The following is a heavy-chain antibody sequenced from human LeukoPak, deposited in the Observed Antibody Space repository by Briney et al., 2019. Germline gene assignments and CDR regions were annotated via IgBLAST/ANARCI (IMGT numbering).Heavy chain of an antibody. CDR1: GVCLSSGY. V-gene: IGHV4-59*01. Sequence: PSETLSLTCTVSGVCLSSGYWGWMRQSPGRGLEWFGYIHHSGTTKYNTSLKSRVTISVDTSKNQFSLRLSSVTAADTAVYYCTIGGGWLTDYWGQGSLVTVSS. D-gene: IGHD6-19*01. CDR3: TIGGGWLTDY. CDR2: IHHSGTT. J-gene: IGHJ4*02.